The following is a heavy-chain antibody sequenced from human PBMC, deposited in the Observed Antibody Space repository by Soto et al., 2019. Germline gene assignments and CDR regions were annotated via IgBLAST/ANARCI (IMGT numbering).Heavy chain of an antibody. Sequence: ASVKVSCKASGYTFTGYYMHWVRQAPGQGLEWMGLINPNSGGTNYAQKFQGRVTMTRDTSISTAYMELSRLRSDDTAVYYCARDLGGNGGYYYYGMDVWGQGTTVTVSS. V-gene: IGHV1-2*02. D-gene: IGHD2-15*01. CDR3: ARDLGGNGGYYYYGMDV. CDR1: GYTFTGYY. CDR2: INPNSGGT. J-gene: IGHJ6*02.